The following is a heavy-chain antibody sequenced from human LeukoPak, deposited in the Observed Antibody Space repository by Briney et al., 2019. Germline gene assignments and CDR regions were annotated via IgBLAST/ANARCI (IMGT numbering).Heavy chain of an antibody. CDR1: GGSISGYS. D-gene: IGHD4-17*01. CDR3: ARQSGTVTPIDY. J-gene: IGHJ4*02. Sequence: PSETLSLTCAVHGGSISGYSWSWIRRSPGKGLEWIGEIHHSGTTNYRPSLKSRVTISLDKSKSQFSLTLTSVTAADTAMYYCARQSGTVTPIDYWGQGTLVTVSS. CDR2: IHHSGTT. V-gene: IGHV4-34*01.